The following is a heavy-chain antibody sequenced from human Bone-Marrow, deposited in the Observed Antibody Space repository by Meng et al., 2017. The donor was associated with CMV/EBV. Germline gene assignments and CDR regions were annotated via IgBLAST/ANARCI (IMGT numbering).Heavy chain of an antibody. CDR3: ARTAYCGGDCYAVKL. J-gene: IGHJ3*01. CDR1: GGSFSGYY. CDR2: INHSGST. Sequence: SETLFLTCAVYGGSFSGYYWSWIRQPPGKGLEWIGEINHSGSTNYNPSLKSRVTISVDTSKNQFSLKLSSVTAADTAVYYCARTAYCGGDCYAVKLWGQGTMVTVSS. D-gene: IGHD2-21*01. V-gene: IGHV4-34*01.